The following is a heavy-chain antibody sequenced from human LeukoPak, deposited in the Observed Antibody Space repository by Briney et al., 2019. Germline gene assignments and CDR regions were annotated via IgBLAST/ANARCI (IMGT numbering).Heavy chain of an antibody. CDR2: INPNSGGT. Sequence: ASVKVSCKASGYTFTDYYMHWVRQAPGQGLEWMGWINPNSGGTNYAQKFQGRVTMTRDTSISTAYMELSRLRSDDTAIYYCARDRVTGTPFGDYYMDVWGKGATVTVSS. J-gene: IGHJ6*03. CDR1: GYTFTDYY. CDR3: ARDRVTGTPFGDYYMDV. D-gene: IGHD1-7*01. V-gene: IGHV1-2*02.